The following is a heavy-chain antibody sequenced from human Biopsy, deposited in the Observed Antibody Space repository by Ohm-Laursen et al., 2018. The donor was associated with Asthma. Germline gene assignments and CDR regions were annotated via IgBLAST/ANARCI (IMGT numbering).Heavy chain of an antibody. J-gene: IGHJ4*01. D-gene: IGHD5-12*01. Sequence: PSVTVSCKAPGYTFNSVAVMWVRQAPGQGLEWLGWINTNSGTPTYVQGFSGRFVSSLDPSVTTAYLQIDSLRSEDTGVYYCTSAGSTFVADYWGQGTLVTVSS. CDR3: TSAGSTFVADY. V-gene: IGHV7-4-1*01. CDR2: INTNSGTP. CDR1: GYTFNSVA.